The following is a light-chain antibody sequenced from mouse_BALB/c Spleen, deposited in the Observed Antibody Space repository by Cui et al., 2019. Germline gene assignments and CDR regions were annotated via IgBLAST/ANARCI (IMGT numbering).Light chain of an antibody. Sequence: DIVMTKPQQFMTTSEGDRVSLTCKASQSVGTNVAWYQQKPGQSPKALIYSASLRYSGVPDRFTGSRSGTDFTLTISNVQSEDLAEYFCQQYNSYRTFGGGTKLEIK. CDR1: QSVGTN. CDR2: SAS. V-gene: IGKV6-15*01. CDR3: QQYNSYRT. J-gene: IGKJ1*01.